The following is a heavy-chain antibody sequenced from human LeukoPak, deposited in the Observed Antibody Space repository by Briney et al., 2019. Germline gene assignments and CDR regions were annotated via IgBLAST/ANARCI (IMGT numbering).Heavy chain of an antibody. J-gene: IGHJ4*02. V-gene: IGHV3-7*05. CDR1: GFTFSSYW. CDR2: IKQDGSEK. Sequence: PGGSLRLSCAASGFTFSSYWMSWVRQAPGKGLEWVANIKQDGSEKYYVDSVKGRFTISRDNAKNSLYLQTNSLRAEDTAVYYCARDQRYCSSSSCPWEPFDYWGQGTLVTVSS. D-gene: IGHD2-2*01. CDR3: ARDQRYCSSSSCPWEPFDY.